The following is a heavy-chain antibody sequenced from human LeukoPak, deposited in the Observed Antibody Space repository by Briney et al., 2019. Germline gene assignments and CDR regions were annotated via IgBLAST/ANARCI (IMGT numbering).Heavy chain of an antibody. J-gene: IGHJ4*02. D-gene: IGHD1-7*01. CDR3: ASGKAKYNWNYAFDY. CDR2: IYTSGST. V-gene: IGHV4-4*07. Sequence: SETLSLTCTVSGGSISSYYWSWIRQPAGKGLEWIGRIYTSGSTNYNPSLKSRVTMSVDTSKNQFSLKLSSVTAADTAVYYCASGKAKYNWNYAFDYWAREPWSPSPQ. CDR1: GGSISSYY.